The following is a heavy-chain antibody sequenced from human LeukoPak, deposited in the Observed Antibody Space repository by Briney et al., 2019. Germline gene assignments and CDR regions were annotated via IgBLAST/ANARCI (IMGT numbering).Heavy chain of an antibody. V-gene: IGHV4-59*11. Sequence: PSETLSLTCTLSGGSLTSRYWGWIRQPPGKGLEWIGSISDSGDTNYNPALKSRIVISVDTSKNQFSLKLNSVTAADTAVYYCARGAKEGSWTRSFDPWGQGILVTVSS. J-gene: IGHJ5*02. CDR1: GGSLTSRY. D-gene: IGHD3/OR15-3a*01. CDR2: ISDSGDT. CDR3: ARGAKEGSWTRSFDP.